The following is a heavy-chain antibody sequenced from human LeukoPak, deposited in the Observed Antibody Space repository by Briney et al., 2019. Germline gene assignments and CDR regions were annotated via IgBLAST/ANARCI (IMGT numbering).Heavy chain of an antibody. CDR2: MNPHSGNT. J-gene: IGHJ4*02. Sequence: ASVKVSCKASGYTFTSYYMHWVRQAPGQGLEWMGWMNPHSGNTGYAQKYQGRVTMTRDTSINTAYMELSSLTSDDTAVYYCTRAPVPGNYWGQGTMVTVSS. CDR3: TRAPVPGNY. D-gene: IGHD3-10*01. CDR1: GYTFTSYY. V-gene: IGHV1-8*02.